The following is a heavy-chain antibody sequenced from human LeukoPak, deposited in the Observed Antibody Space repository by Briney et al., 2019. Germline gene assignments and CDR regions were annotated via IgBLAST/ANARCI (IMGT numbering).Heavy chain of an antibody. J-gene: IGHJ3*02. V-gene: IGHV4-59*01. CDR2: IYYSGST. CDR3: ARVRGLDAFDI. Sequence: WETLSLTCTVSGGSISSYYWSWIRQPPGKGLEWIGYIYYSGSTNYNPSLKSRVTISVDTSKNQFSLKLSSVTAADTAVYYCARVRGLDAFDIWGPGTMVTVSS. CDR1: GGSISSYY. D-gene: IGHD3/OR15-3a*01.